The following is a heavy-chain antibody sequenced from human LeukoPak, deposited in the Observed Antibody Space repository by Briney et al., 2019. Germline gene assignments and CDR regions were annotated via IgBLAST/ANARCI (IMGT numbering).Heavy chain of an antibody. CDR3: ARISVTGWFDP. Sequence: PSETLSLTCAVYGGSFGGSYWSWIRQPPGKGLEWIGEINHSGSTNSNPSLKSRVTISVESSKNQFSLKLSSVTAADTAVYYCARISVTGWFDPWGQGTLVTVSS. D-gene: IGHD1-14*01. CDR1: GGSFGGSY. J-gene: IGHJ5*02. V-gene: IGHV4-34*01. CDR2: INHSGST.